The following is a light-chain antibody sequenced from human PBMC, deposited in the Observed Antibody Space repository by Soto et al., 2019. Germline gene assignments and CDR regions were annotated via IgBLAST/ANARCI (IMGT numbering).Light chain of an antibody. Sequence: QSVLTQPPSASGSLGQSVTISCTGTSSDVGGYNYVSWHQQHPGKAPKVMIYAVTKRPPGVPDRFSGSKSGNTACLTVSGLQAAAEADYYCSSFAGGGNPVLLGGGTKLTVL. J-gene: IGLJ2*01. CDR1: SSDVGGYNY. CDR3: SSFAGGGNPVL. V-gene: IGLV2-8*01. CDR2: AVT.